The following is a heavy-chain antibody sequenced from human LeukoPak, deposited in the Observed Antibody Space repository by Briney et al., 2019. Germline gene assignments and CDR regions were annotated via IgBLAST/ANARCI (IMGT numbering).Heavy chain of an antibody. V-gene: IGHV3-53*04. Sequence: GGSLRLSCTTSGLTIGDDAVSWVRQAPGKGLEWVSIIYSGGSTYYADSVKGRFTISRHNSKNTLYLQMNSLRAEDTAVYYCAREVGGSAFDIWGQGTMVTVSS. CDR3: AREVGGSAFDI. J-gene: IGHJ3*02. CDR1: GLTIGDDA. D-gene: IGHD3-16*01. CDR2: IYSGGST.